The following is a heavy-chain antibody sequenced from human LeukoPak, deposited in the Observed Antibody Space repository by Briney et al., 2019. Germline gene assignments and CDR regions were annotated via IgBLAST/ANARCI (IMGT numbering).Heavy chain of an antibody. Sequence: GGSLRLSCAASGFNFRDSAMHWVRQAPGKGLEGVAVISYDGTNKYYADSAKGRFTISRDNSKNTLFLQMNSLRLEDTAVYYCAADYGDYVSPSDWGQGTLVTVSS. CDR3: AADYGDYVSPSD. CDR1: GFNFRDSA. CDR2: ISYDGTNK. V-gene: IGHV3-30*04. D-gene: IGHD4-17*01. J-gene: IGHJ4*02.